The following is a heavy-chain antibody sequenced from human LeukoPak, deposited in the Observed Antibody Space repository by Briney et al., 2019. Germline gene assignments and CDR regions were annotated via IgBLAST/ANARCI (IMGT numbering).Heavy chain of an antibody. CDR1: GGSISSGGYY. J-gene: IGHJ4*02. V-gene: IGHV4-31*11. CDR2: IYYSGST. CDR3: ARASLSGWYVGY. D-gene: IGHD6-13*01. Sequence: SETLSLTCAVSGGSISSGGYYWSWIRQHPGKGLEWIGYIYYSGSTYYNPSLKSRVTISVDTSKNQFSLELSSVTAADTAVYYCARASLSGWYVGYWGQGTLVTVSS.